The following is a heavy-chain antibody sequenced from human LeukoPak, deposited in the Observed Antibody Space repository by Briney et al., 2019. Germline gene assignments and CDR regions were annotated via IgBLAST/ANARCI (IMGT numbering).Heavy chain of an antibody. Sequence: GGSLRLSCAASGFTFNNYNMHWVRQAPGQGLEWVAFIQHDGSIKYHADSVKGRFTISRDNSKNTLYLQMNSLRAEDTAVYYCAKGSSSGWPYYYYYGMDVWGQGTTVTVSS. CDR2: IQHDGSIK. J-gene: IGHJ6*02. D-gene: IGHD6-19*01. CDR3: AKGSSSGWPYYYYYGMDV. CDR1: GFTFNNYN. V-gene: IGHV3-30*02.